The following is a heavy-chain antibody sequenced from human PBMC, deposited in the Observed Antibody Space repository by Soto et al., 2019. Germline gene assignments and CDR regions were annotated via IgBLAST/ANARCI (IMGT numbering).Heavy chain of an antibody. CDR2: IYYSGST. CDR1: GGSISSSSYY. J-gene: IGHJ3*02. CDR3: ARPGYSGYDVWVDAFDI. V-gene: IGHV4-39*01. D-gene: IGHD5-12*01. Sequence: PSETLSLTCTVSGGSISSSSYYWGWIRQPPGKGLEWIGSIYYSGSTYYNPSLKSRVTISVDTSKNQFSLKLSSVTAADTAVYYCARPGYSGYDVWVDAFDIWGQGTMVTVSS.